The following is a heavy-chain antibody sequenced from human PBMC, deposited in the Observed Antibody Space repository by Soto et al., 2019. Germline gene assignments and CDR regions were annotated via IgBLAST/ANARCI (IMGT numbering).Heavy chain of an antibody. V-gene: IGHV1-8*01. J-gene: IGHJ4*02. CDR2: MNPNSGNT. D-gene: IGHD3-3*01. CDR3: ARVQPDYNFWSGYYFDS. CDR1: GYTFTSYD. Sequence: ASVKVSCKASGYTFTSYDISWVRQAPGQGLEWMGWMNPNSGNTGYAQKFQGRVTMTRNTSISTAYMELSSLRSEDTAVYYCARVQPDYNFWSGYYFDSWGQGTLVTVSS.